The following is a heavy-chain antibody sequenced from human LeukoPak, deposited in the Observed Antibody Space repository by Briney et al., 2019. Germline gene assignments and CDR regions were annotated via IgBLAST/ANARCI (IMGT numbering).Heavy chain of an antibody. CDR3: AREVGNFWSGYPLQGGLAWFDP. CDR1: GGSISSSGYY. V-gene: IGHV4-39*07. Sequence: PSETLSLTCTVSGGSISSSGYYWGWIRQPPGKGLEWIGSMYYSGSTYYNPSLKSRVTISVDTSKNHFSLKLSSVTAADTAVYYCAREVGNFWSGYPLQGGLAWFDPWGQGTLVTVSS. CDR2: MYYSGST. D-gene: IGHD3-3*01. J-gene: IGHJ5*02.